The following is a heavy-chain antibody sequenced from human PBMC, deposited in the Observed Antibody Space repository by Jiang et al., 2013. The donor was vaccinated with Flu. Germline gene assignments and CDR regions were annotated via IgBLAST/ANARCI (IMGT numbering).Heavy chain of an antibody. V-gene: IGHV4-59*01. CDR2: IYYSGST. D-gene: IGHD2-15*01. CDR3: ARSCSGGSCYLWFDP. J-gene: IGHJ5*02. Sequence: GPGLVKPSETLSLTCTVSGGSISSYYWSWIRQPPGKGLEWIGYIYYSGSTNYNPSLKSRVTISVDTSKNQFSLKLSSVTAADTAVYYCARSCSGGSCYLWFDPWGQGTLVTVSS. CDR1: GGSISSYY.